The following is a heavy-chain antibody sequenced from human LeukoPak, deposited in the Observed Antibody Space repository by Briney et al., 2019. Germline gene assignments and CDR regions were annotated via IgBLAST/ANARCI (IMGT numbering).Heavy chain of an antibody. CDR3: AHRGQWLARGYFDY. CDR1: GFSLSTSGVG. J-gene: IGHJ4*02. D-gene: IGHD6-19*01. V-gene: IGHV2-5*02. Sequence: SGPTLVNPTQTLTLTCTFSGFSLSTSGVGVGWIRQPPGKALEWLALIYWDDDKRYSPSLKSRLAITKDTSKNQVVLTMTNMDPVDTATYYCAHRGQWLARGYFDYWGQGTLVTVSS. CDR2: IYWDDDK.